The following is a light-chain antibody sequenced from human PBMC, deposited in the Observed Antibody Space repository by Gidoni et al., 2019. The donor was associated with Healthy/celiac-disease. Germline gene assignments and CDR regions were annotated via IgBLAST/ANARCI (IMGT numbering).Light chain of an antibody. CDR3: QQYYSYPLT. Sequence: AIRMTQSPSSFSASTGDRVTITCRASPGISSYLAWYQQKPGKAPKLLIYAASTLQSGVPSRFSGSGSGTDFTLTISRLQSEDFATYYCQQYYSYPLTFGQGTKVEIK. V-gene: IGKV1-8*01. J-gene: IGKJ1*01. CDR1: PGISSY. CDR2: AAS.